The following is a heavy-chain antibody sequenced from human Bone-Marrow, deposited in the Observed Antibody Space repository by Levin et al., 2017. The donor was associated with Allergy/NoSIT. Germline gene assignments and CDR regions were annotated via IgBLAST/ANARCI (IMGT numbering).Heavy chain of an antibody. D-gene: IGHD3-22*01. CDR1: GSSFISYW. CDR3: ARIVVGDWYFDL. J-gene: IGHJ2*01. CDR2: IYPGDSNS. V-gene: IGHV5-51*01. Sequence: GGSLRLSCKGSGSSFISYWIGWVRQMPGKGLEWMGIIYPGDSNSKYGPSFQGQVTISADKSISTAYLQWSSLKPSDTAMYYCARIVVGDWYFDLWGRGTLVTVSS.